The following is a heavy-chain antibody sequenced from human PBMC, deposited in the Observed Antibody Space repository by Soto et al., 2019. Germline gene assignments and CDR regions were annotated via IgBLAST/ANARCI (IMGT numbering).Heavy chain of an antibody. J-gene: IGHJ4*02. Sequence: ASVKVSCKASGYTFSSSGVSWVRQAPGQGLEWMGWVGNYNGNTNYAQMFQGRVTMTTDTSTSTAYMELRSLRFDDTAVYYCARVTFPPLAVDGYFDYWGQGTLVTVAS. V-gene: IGHV1-18*01. CDR2: VGNYNGNT. CDR1: GYTFSSSG. D-gene: IGHD6-19*01. CDR3: ARVTFPPLAVDGYFDY.